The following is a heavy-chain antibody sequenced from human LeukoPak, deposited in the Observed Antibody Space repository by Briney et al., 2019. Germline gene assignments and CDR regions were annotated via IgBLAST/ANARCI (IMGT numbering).Heavy chain of an antibody. Sequence: SETLSLTCAVYGGSFSGYYWSWIRQPPGKGLEWIGEINHSGSTNYNPSLKSRVTISVDTSKNQFSLKLSSMTAADTAVYYCARSIDYGDLFDYWGQGTLVTVSS. CDR3: ARSIDYGDLFDY. J-gene: IGHJ4*02. D-gene: IGHD4-17*01. CDR1: GGSFSGYY. V-gene: IGHV4-34*01. CDR2: INHSGST.